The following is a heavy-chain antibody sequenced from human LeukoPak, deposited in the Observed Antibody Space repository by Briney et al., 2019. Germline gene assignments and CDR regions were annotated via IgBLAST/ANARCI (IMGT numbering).Heavy chain of an antibody. CDR1: GFTFSSYA. D-gene: IGHD2-2*01. CDR3: AREGGCSSTSCYVRAFDI. V-gene: IGHV3-30-3*01. J-gene: IGHJ3*02. CDR2: ISYDGSNK. Sequence: GRSLRLSCAASGFTFSSYAMHWVRQAPGKGLEWVAVISYDGSNKYYADSVKGRFTISRDNSKNTLYLQMNSLRAEDTAVYYCAREGGCSSTSCYVRAFDIWGQGTMVTVSS.